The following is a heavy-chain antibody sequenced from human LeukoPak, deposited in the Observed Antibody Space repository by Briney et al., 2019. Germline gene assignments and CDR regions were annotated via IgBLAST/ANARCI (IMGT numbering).Heavy chain of an antibody. CDR1: GESFSGHY. D-gene: IGHD4-17*01. Sequence: SEALSLTCAVYGESFSGHYWSWIRQPPGKGLEWIGEINHSGSTNYNPSLKSRVTISVDTSKNQFSLKLSSVTAADTAVYYCAYGGDYWGQGTLVTVSS. J-gene: IGHJ4*02. CDR3: AYGGDY. CDR2: INHSGST. V-gene: IGHV4-34*01.